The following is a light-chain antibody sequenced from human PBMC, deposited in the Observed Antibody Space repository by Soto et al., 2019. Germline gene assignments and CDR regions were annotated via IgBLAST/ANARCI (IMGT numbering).Light chain of an antibody. J-gene: IGKJ3*01. Sequence: AIRMTQSPSSFSASTGDRVTITCRASQGISSYLAWYQQKPGKAPKLLIYAASTLQSGVPSRFSGSGSGTDFTLIFSCLQSEDFATYYSQQYYSYPFTFGPGTKVDIK. CDR2: AAS. CDR1: QGISSY. CDR3: QQYYSYPFT. V-gene: IGKV1-8*01.